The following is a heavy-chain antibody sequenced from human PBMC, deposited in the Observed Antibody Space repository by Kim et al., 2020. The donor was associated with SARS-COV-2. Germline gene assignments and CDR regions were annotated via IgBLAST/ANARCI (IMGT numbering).Heavy chain of an antibody. D-gene: IGHD5-18*01. CDR2: ISSSSSYI. J-gene: IGHJ2*01. V-gene: IGHV3-21*01. Sequence: GGSLRLSCAASGFTFSSYSMNWVRQAPGKGLEWVSSISSSSSYIYYADSVKGRFTISRDNAKNSLYLQMNSLRAEDTAVYYCARDRGGAYSYGSSVGYFDLWGRGTLVTVSS. CDR3: ARDRGGAYSYGSSVGYFDL. CDR1: GFTFSSYS.